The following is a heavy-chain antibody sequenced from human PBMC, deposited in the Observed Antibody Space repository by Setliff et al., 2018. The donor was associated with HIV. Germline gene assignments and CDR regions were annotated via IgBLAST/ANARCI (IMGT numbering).Heavy chain of an antibody. V-gene: IGHV4-38-2*02. CDR2: IYHSGST. CDR1: GCSISSGYY. CDR3: ARTPEPIGIVGARGIDY. Sequence: SETLSLTCTVSGCSISSGYYWGWIRQPPGKGLEWIGSIYHSGSTYYNPSLKSRVTISVDTSKNQFSLKLSSVTAADTAVYNCARTPEPIGIVGARGIDYWGQGTLVTVSS. J-gene: IGHJ4*02. D-gene: IGHD1-26*01.